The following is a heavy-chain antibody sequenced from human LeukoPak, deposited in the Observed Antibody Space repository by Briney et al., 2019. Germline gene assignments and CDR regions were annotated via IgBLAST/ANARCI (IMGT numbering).Heavy chain of an antibody. V-gene: IGHV1-69*13. CDR1: GYTFTSYD. J-gene: IGHJ5*02. D-gene: IGHD5-12*01. CDR2: IIPIFGTA. Sequence: SVKVSCKASGYTFTSYDINWVRQAPGQGLEWMGGIIPIFGTANYAQKFQGRVTITADESTSTAYMELSSLRSEDTAVYYCASGDSGYDTYNWFDPWGQGTLVTVSS. CDR3: ASGDSGYDTYNWFDP.